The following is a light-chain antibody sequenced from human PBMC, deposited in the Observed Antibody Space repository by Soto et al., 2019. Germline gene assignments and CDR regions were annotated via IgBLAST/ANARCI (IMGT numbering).Light chain of an antibody. Sequence: QSVLTQPPSASGSPGQSVTISCTGTSSDIGGNNFVSWYQHHPGKAPKLMLYDVIKRPSGVPARFSGSKSGNTASLTVSGRQAEDEAEYYCSSYGGSNNFVVFGGGTKLTVL. CDR1: SSDIGGNNF. J-gene: IGLJ2*01. V-gene: IGLV2-8*01. CDR2: DVI. CDR3: SSYGGSNNFVV.